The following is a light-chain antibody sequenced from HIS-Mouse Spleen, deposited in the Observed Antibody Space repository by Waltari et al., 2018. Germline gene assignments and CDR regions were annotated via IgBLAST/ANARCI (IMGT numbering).Light chain of an antibody. Sequence: SYELTQPPSVSVSPGQTARITCSGDALPTKYAYWYQQKSGHAPGLVIYEDSKRPSGIPERFSGSSSGTMATVTISGAQVEDEADYYCYSTDSSGNHRVFGGGTKLTVL. J-gene: IGLJ2*01. CDR1: ALPTKY. CDR3: YSTDSSGNHRV. V-gene: IGLV3-10*01. CDR2: EDS.